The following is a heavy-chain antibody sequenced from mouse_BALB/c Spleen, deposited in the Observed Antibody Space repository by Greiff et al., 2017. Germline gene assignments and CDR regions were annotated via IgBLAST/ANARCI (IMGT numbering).Heavy chain of an antibody. Sequence: EVQVVESGGGLVKPGGSLTLSCAASGFTFSSYAMSWVRQTPEKRLEWVASISSGGSTYYPDSVKGRFTISRDNARNILYLQMSSLRSEDTAMYYCARGEGGSYYFDYWGQGTTLTVSS. CDR3: ARGEGGSYYFDY. CDR1: GFTFSSYA. CDR2: ISSGGST. J-gene: IGHJ2*01. V-gene: IGHV5-6-5*01.